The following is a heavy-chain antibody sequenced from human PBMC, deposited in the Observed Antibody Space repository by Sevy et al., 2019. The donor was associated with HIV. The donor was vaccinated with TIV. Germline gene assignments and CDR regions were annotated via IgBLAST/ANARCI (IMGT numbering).Heavy chain of an antibody. V-gene: IGHV1-3*01. D-gene: IGHD6-13*01. CDR3: ARLTRDGAAGTWYYYYGMDV. CDR1: GYTFTSYA. CDR2: INAGNGNT. Sequence: ASVKVSCKASGYTFTSYAMHWVRQAPGQRLEWMGWINAGNGNTKYSQKFQGRVTITRDTSASTAYMELSSLRSEDTAVYYCARLTRDGAAGTWYYYYGMDVWGQGTTVTVSS. J-gene: IGHJ6*02.